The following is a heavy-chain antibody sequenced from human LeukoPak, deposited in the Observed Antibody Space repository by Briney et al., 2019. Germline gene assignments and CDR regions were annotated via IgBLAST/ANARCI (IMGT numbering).Heavy chain of an antibody. CDR3: AKMGASSSWYGGYYFDY. CDR1: GFTFSRFA. J-gene: IGHJ4*02. V-gene: IGHV3-30*04. Sequence: GRSLRLSCAASGFTFSRFAMHWVRQAPGKGLEWVAFMSYDGSHKGYADSVEGRFTISRDNSKNTLYLQMNSLRAEDTAVYYCAKMGASSSWYGGYYFDYWGQGTLVTVSS. CDR2: MSYDGSHK. D-gene: IGHD6-13*01.